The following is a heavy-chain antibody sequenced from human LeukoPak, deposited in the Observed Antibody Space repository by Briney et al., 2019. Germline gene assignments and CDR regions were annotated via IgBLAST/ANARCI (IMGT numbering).Heavy chain of an antibody. CDR2: ISHDGSNI. Sequence: GGSLRLSCAASGFSFSSYGMHWVRQAPGKGLEWVAVISHDGSNIYYADSVKGRFTISRDNSKNTLYLQMNSLRAEETALYYCAKHLSSGWYGGPFDIWGQGTMVTVSS. CDR3: AKHLSSGWYGGPFDI. V-gene: IGHV3-30*18. J-gene: IGHJ3*02. D-gene: IGHD6-19*01. CDR1: GFSFSSYG.